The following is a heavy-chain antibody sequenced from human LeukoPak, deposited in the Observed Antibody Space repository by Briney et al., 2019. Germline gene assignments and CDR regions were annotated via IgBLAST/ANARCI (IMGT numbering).Heavy chain of an antibody. D-gene: IGHD2-2*01. J-gene: IGHJ4*02. Sequence: GGSLRLSCAASGFTFSSYAMSWVRQAPGKGLEWVSAISGGGGTTYYADSVKGRFTISRDNSKNTLSLQMDGLRAEDTAVYYCAKSKTTSWSDFDYWGQGTLVTVSS. CDR1: GFTFSSYA. V-gene: IGHV3-23*01. CDR3: AKSKTTSWSDFDY. CDR2: ISGGGGTT.